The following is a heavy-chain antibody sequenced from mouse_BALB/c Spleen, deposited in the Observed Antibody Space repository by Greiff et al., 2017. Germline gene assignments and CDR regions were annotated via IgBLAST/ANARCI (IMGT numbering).Heavy chain of an antibody. CDR3: ARRDTTVVGNWYFDV. CDR2: IDPANGNT. CDR1: GFNIKDTY. D-gene: IGHD1-1*01. J-gene: IGHJ1*01. V-gene: IGHV14-3*02. Sequence: EVQLQQSGAELVKPGASVKLSCTASGFNIKDTYMHWVKQRPEQGLEWIGRIDPANGNTKYDPKFQGKATITADTSSNTAYLQLSSLTSEDTAVYYCARRDTTVVGNWYFDVWGAGTTVTVSS.